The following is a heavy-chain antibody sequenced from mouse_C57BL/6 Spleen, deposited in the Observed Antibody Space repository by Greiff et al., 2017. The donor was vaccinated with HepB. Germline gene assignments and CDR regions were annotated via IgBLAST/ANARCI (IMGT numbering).Heavy chain of an antibody. CDR1: GYTFTDYY. CDR2: INPNNGGT. Sequence: VQLQQPGPELVKPGASVKISCKASGYTFTDYYMNWVKQSHGKSLEWIGDINPNNGGTSYNQKFKGKATLTVDKSSSTAYMELRSLTSEDSAVYYCARGSNSYYYAMDYWGQGTSVTVSS. J-gene: IGHJ4*01. CDR3: ARGSNSYYYAMDY. V-gene: IGHV1-26*01. D-gene: IGHD2-5*01.